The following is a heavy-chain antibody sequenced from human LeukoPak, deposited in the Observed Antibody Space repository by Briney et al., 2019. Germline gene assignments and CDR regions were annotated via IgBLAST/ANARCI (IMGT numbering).Heavy chain of an antibody. V-gene: IGHV4-59*01. J-gene: IGHJ4*02. CDR2: IFYKGGT. CDR1: GGSISSFY. CDR3: ARGGDWGYYFDY. Sequence: SETLSLTCTVSGGSISSFYWSWIRQPPGKGLQWIGYIFYKGGTNYNPSLKSRVTMSVDTSKNQFSLRLSSVTAADTAVYYCARGGDWGYYFDYWGQGTLVTVSS. D-gene: IGHD7-27*01.